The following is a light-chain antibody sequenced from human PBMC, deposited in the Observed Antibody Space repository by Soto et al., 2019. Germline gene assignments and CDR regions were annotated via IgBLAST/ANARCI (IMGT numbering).Light chain of an antibody. Sequence: EILMTQSPATVSVSPGERATLSCRASQSVDSYLVWYQQKPGQAPRLLISGASNRATGIAARFSGSGSGTDFTLTINSLEPEDFAVYYCQQRNNWPITFGQGTRLEIK. J-gene: IGKJ5*01. CDR2: GAS. V-gene: IGKV3-11*01. CDR1: QSVDSY. CDR3: QQRNNWPIT.